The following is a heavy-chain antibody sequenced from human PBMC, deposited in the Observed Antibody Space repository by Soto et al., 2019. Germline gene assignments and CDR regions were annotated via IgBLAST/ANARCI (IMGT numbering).Heavy chain of an antibody. CDR3: ARVGLEGGYGMDV. CDR2: IYTSGST. Sequence: LSLTCTVSSGSMSSYYWSWIRQPAGKGLEWIGRIYTSGSTNYNPSLKSRVTMSVDTSKNQFSLKLSSVTAADTAVYYCARVGLEGGYGMDVWGQGTTVTVSS. CDR1: SGSMSSYY. J-gene: IGHJ6*02. D-gene: IGHD5-12*01. V-gene: IGHV4-4*07.